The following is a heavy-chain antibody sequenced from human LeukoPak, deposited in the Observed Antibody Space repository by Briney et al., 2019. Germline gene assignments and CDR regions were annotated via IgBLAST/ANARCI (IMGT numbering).Heavy chain of an antibody. CDR2: IYTSGST. CDR1: GGSISSGSYY. Sequence: SQTLSLTCTVSGGSISSGSYYWSWIRRPAGKGLEWIGRIYTSGSTNYNPSLKSRVTISVDTSKNQFSLKLSSVTAADTAVYYCARELRLVANRFGPWGQGTLVTVSS. CDR3: ARELRLVANRFGP. V-gene: IGHV4-61*02. J-gene: IGHJ5*02. D-gene: IGHD4-17*01.